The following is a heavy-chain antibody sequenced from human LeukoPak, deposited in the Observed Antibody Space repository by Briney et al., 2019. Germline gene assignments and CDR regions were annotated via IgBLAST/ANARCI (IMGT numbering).Heavy chain of an antibody. D-gene: IGHD3-10*01. Sequence: GASVKVSCKASGYTFTGYYMHWVRQAPGQGLEGMGWINPNSGGTNYAQKFQGRVTMTRDTSISTAYMELRRLRSDDTAVYYCARGKGGFGGSGSWGLMDVWGKGTTVTISS. CDR3: ARGKGGFGGSGSWGLMDV. J-gene: IGHJ6*04. CDR1: GYTFTGYY. CDR2: INPNSGGT. V-gene: IGHV1-2*02.